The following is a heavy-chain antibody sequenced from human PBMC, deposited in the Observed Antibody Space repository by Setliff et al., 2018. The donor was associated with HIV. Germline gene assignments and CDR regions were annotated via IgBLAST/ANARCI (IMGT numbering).Heavy chain of an antibody. CDR1: GGSISSSYYY. V-gene: IGHV4-39*01. CDR3: ARVSERGYCSSTTCYYMDV. D-gene: IGHD2-2*01. J-gene: IGHJ6*03. CDR2: IYYNGST. Sequence: LSLTCTVSGGSISSSYYYWGWIRQPPGKGLEWIGNIYYNGSTYYNPSLKSRLTISVDTSKNQFPLKLSSVTAADTAVYYCARVSERGYCSSTTCYYMDVWGKGTTVTV.